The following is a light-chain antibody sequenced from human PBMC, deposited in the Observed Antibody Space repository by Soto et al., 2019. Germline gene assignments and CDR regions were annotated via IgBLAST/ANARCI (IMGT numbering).Light chain of an antibody. CDR3: RSYTSSSSRV. CDR2: EVS. V-gene: IGLV2-14*01. Sequence: QSALTQPASVSGSPGQSITISCTGTSSDVGGYNYVSWYQPNPGKAPKLMIYEVSNRPSGFSNRFSGSKSGTTASLTISGLQAEDEADYYCRSYTSSSSRVCGGWPHLTVL. CDR1: SSDVGGYNY. J-gene: IGLJ3*02.